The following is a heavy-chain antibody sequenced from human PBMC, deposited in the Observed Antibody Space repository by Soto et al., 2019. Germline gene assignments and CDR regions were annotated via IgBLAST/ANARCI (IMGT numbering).Heavy chain of an antibody. Sequence: QVQLVQSGAEVKKPGASVKVSCKASGYTFTSYDINWVRQATGQGLEWMGWMNPNSGNTGYAQKFQGRVTMTRNTSISTAYMELSSLRSEDTAVYYCARGLKLRFLERSGGYYGMDVWGQGTTVTVSS. CDR1: GYTFTSYD. J-gene: IGHJ6*02. CDR2: MNPNSGNT. CDR3: ARGLKLRFLERSGGYYGMDV. D-gene: IGHD3-3*01. V-gene: IGHV1-8*01.